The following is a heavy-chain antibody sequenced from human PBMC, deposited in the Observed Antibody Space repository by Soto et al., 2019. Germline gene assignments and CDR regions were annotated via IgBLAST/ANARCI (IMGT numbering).Heavy chain of an antibody. CDR2: IYPHDSDT. J-gene: IGHJ6*02. CDR3: ARPTDYHYGMQV. V-gene: IGHV5-51*01. D-gene: IGHD4-17*01. Sequence: GESLKISCKGSGYNFHTYWIAWVRQMPGKGLEWMGFIYPHDSDTRYSPFFRGQVTISAXXXIXXXYXQXXXLXASDTAIYFCARPTDYHYGMQVWGQGTTVTVS. CDR1: GYNFHTYW.